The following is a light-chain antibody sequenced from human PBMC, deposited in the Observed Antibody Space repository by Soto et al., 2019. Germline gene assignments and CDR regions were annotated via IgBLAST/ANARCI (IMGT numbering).Light chain of an antibody. CDR3: QRYGRSPPGFT. J-gene: IGKJ3*01. V-gene: IGKV3-20*01. CDR1: QTISSNY. Sequence: EIVLTQSPGTLSLSPGERASLSCRASQTISSNYLAWYQQKPGQAPRLLIYGTSFRATGIPDRFSGSGSGTDFTLTISRLEPEDFAVYYCQRYGRSPPGFTFGPGTKVDLK. CDR2: GTS.